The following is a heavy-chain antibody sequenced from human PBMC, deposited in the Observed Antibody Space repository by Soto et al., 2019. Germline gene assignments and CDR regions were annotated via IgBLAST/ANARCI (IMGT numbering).Heavy chain of an antibody. CDR1: GFTFSSYA. D-gene: IGHD3-22*01. CDR2: ISGSGVST. CDR3: AKSPGMYYYDSSGYYHYDY. V-gene: IGHV3-23*01. Sequence: LRLSCAASGFTFSSYAMSWVRQAPGKGLEWVSAISGSGVSTYYADSVKGRFTISRDNSKNTLYLQMNSLRAEDTAVCYCAKSPGMYYYDSSGYYHYDYWGQGTLVTVSS. J-gene: IGHJ4*02.